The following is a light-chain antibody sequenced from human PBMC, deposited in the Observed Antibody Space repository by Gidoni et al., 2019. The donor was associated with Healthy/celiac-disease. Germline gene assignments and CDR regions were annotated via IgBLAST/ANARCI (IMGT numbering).Light chain of an antibody. CDR3: QQYGSSPRYT. CDR1: QSVSSSY. V-gene: IGKV3-20*01. Sequence: EIVLPPPQGTAALSPGERATLSCRSSQSVSSSYLAWYQQKPGQAPRLLIYCASSRATGIPDRFSGSGSGTDFTLTISRLEPEDFAVYYCQQYGSSPRYTFGQETKLEIK. CDR2: CAS. J-gene: IGKJ2*01.